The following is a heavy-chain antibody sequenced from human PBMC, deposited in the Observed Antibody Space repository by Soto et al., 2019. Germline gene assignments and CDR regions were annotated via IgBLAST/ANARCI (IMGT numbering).Heavy chain of an antibody. J-gene: IGHJ6*02. CDR1: GFTFSSYA. CDR3: AKHIDEVAAAGTYYYYGMGV. CDR2: ISGSGGST. Sequence: EVQLLESGGGLVQPGGSLRLSCAASGFTFSSYAMSWVRQAPGKGLEWVSAISGSGGSTYYADSVKGRFTISRDNSKNTLYLQMNSLRAEDTAVYYCAKHIDEVAAAGTYYYYGMGVWGQGTTVTVSS. V-gene: IGHV3-23*01. D-gene: IGHD6-13*01.